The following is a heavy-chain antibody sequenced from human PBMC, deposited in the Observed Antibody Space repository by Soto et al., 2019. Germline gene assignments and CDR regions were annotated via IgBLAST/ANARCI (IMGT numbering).Heavy chain of an antibody. J-gene: IGHJ3*02. Sequence: QVQLQESGPGLVKPSETLSLTCTVSGGSISSYYWSWIRQPPGKGLEWLGYIYYSGSTNYNPSLKRRVTISVDTSKYQFSLKLSSVTAADTAVYYCARHLVGYCSGGSCYDRVDAFDIWGQGTMVTVSS. CDR2: IYYSGST. D-gene: IGHD2-15*01. CDR1: GGSISSYY. CDR3: ARHLVGYCSGGSCYDRVDAFDI. V-gene: IGHV4-59*08.